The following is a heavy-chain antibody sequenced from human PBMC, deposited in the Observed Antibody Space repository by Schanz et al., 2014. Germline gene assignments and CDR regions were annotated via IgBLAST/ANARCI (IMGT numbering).Heavy chain of an antibody. CDR3: ARGIPGNFEGPYFDY. D-gene: IGHD4-4*01. J-gene: IGHJ4*02. Sequence: QVQLQESGPGLVKPSETLSLTCTVSGGAISSFYWSWIRQPPGKGLEWIGHIYYSGSTNYNPSLKSRLTISVDTSKKQFSLRLSSVTAADTAVYFCARGIPGNFEGPYFDYWGQGTLVTVSS. V-gene: IGHV4-59*01. CDR2: IYYSGST. CDR1: GGAISSFY.